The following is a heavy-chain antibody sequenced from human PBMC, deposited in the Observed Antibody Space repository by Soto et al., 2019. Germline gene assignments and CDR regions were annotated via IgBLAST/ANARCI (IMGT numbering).Heavy chain of an antibody. CDR3: ARGLGYSYVDY. D-gene: IGHD5-18*01. V-gene: IGHV4-31*03. CDR2: IYYSGST. CDR1: GGSISSGGYY. J-gene: IGHJ4*02. Sequence: SETLSLTCTVSGGSISSGGYYWSWIRQHPGKGLEWIGYIYYSGSTYYNPSLKSRVTISVDTSKNQFSLKLSSVTAADTAVYYCARGLGYSYVDYWGQGTLVTVSS.